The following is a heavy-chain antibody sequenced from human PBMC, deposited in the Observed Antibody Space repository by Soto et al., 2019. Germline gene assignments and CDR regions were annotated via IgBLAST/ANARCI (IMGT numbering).Heavy chain of an antibody. CDR2: ISTTGSTI. CDR1: GFSFDDYY. D-gene: IGHD2-2*01. Sequence: GSLRLSCTASGFSFDDYYMNWIRQAPGKGLEWISYISTTGSTIYYADSLKGRFTISRDNAKKSLYLQMSSLSAEDTAIYFCARGSIYCSPTTCPDGMDVWGQGTTVTVSS. V-gene: IGHV3-11*01. J-gene: IGHJ6*02. CDR3: ARGSIYCSPTTCPDGMDV.